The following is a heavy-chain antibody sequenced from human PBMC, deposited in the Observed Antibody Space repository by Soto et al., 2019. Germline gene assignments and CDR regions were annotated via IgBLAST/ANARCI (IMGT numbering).Heavy chain of an antibody. CDR3: TRDLFSYDYSGILWFDP. J-gene: IGHJ5*02. D-gene: IGHD3-16*01. CDR1: GFAFSGSA. Sequence: PGGSLRLSCAASGFAFSGSAMYWVRQASGKGPEWVGRIRSKGHNYATEYAASVKSRFTISRDDSKNTAYLQMNSLQTEDTAVYYCTRDLFSYDYSGILWFDPWGQGTLVPVS. CDR2: IRSKGHNYAT. V-gene: IGHV3-73*01.